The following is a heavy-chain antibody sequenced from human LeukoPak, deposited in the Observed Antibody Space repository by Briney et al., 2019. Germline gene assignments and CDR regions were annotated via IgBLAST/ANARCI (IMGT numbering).Heavy chain of an antibody. V-gene: IGHV3-23*01. Sequence: GGSLRLSCAASGFTFSSYAMSWVRQAPGKGLEWVSAISGSGGSTYYADSVKGRFTISRDNAKNSLYLQMNSLRAEDTAVYYCARDFDYDFWSGYSVTPSMGYFDYWGQGTLVTVSS. J-gene: IGHJ4*02. D-gene: IGHD3-3*01. CDR1: GFTFSSYA. CDR2: ISGSGGST. CDR3: ARDFDYDFWSGYSVTPSMGYFDY.